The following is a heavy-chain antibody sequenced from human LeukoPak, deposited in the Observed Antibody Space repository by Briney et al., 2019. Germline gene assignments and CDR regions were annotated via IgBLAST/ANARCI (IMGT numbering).Heavy chain of an antibody. V-gene: IGHV4-4*07. CDR2: IYTSGST. CDR3: ARGKIMTTVTYYYYYGMDV. D-gene: IGHD4-17*01. J-gene: IGHJ6*02. CDR1: GGSISSYY. Sequence: SETLSLTCTVSGGSISSYYWSWIRQPAGKGLEWIGRIYTSGSTNYNPSLKSRVTMSVDTSKNQFSLKLSSVTAADTAVYYCARGKIMTTVTYYYYYGMDVWGQGTTVTVSS.